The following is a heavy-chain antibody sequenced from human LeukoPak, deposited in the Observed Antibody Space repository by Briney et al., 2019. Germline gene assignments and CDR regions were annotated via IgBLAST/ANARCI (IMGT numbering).Heavy chain of an antibody. CDR2: IYSGGST. D-gene: IGHD2-15*01. V-gene: IGHV3-66*01. J-gene: IGHJ3*02. CDR3: ARECSGGSCYSDAFDI. Sequence: GGSLRLSCAASGFTVSSNYMSWVRQAPGKGLEWVSVIYSGGSTYYADSVKGRFTISRDNSKNALYLQMNSLRAEDTAVYYCARECSGGSCYSDAFDIWGQGTMVTVSS. CDR1: GFTVSSNY.